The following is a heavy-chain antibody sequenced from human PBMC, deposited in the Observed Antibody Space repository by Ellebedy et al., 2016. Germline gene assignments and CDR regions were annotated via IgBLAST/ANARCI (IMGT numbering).Heavy chain of an antibody. CDR2: IYYSGST. Sequence: SETLSLXXAVSGGSISSGGYSWSWIRQPPGKGLEWIGYIYYSGSTNYNPSLKSRVTISVDTSKNQFSLKLSSVTAADTAVYYCAGGERSVPFGYWGQGTLVTVSS. CDR1: GGSISSGGYS. J-gene: IGHJ4*02. V-gene: IGHV4-61*08. D-gene: IGHD3-3*01. CDR3: AGGERSVPFGY.